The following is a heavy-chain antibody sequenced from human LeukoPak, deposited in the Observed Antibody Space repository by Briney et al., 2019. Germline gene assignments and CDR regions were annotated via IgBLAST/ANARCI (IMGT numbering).Heavy chain of an antibody. J-gene: IGHJ6*04. V-gene: IGHV3-30*18. Sequence: PGGSLRLSCAASGFTFSSYGMHWVRQAPGKGLEWVAVISYDGSNKYYADSVKGRFTISRDNSKNMLYLQMNSLSAEDTAVYYCAKSAGYCSSTSCYYYYGMDVWGKGTTVTVSS. CDR2: ISYDGSNK. CDR3: AKSAGYCSSTSCYYYYGMDV. CDR1: GFTFSSYG. D-gene: IGHD2-2*01.